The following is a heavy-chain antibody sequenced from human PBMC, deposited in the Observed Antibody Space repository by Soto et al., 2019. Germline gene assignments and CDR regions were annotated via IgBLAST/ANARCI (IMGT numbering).Heavy chain of an antibody. J-gene: IGHJ5*02. CDR2: IYHSGST. Sequence: PSETLPLTCTVSGGSISSYYWSWIRQPPGKGLEWIGYIYHSGSTSYNPSLKSRVTVSVDTSKNQFSLKLSSVTAADTAVYYCARHLGYDSSGYYRNWFDPWGQGTLVTVSS. CDR3: ARHLGYDSSGYYRNWFDP. CDR1: GGSISSYY. V-gene: IGHV4-59*08. D-gene: IGHD3-22*01.